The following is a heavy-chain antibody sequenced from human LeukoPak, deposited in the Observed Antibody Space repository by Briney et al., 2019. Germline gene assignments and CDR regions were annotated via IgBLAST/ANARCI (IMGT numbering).Heavy chain of an antibody. CDR1: GYTFTSYG. D-gene: IGHD2-2*01. CDR2: IIPIFGTA. J-gene: IGHJ4*02. Sequence: SVKVSCKASGYTFTSYGISWVRQAPGQGLEWMGGIIPIFGTANYAQKFQGRVTITADESTSTAYMELSSLRSEDTAVYYCAKPYCSSTSCYWYYFDYWGQGTLVTVSS. CDR3: AKPYCSSTSCYWYYFDY. V-gene: IGHV1-69*13.